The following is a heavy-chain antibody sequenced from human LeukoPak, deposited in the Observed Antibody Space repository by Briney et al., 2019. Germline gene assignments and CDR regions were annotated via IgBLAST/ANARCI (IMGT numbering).Heavy chain of an antibody. Sequence: ASVKVSCKASGYTFTDYYIHWVRQAPGQGLEWMGWINLNSGGTNYAQKFQGRVTITRNTSISTAYMELSSLRSEDTAVYYCARAGRGSYSFDPWGQGTLVTVSS. V-gene: IGHV1-2*02. CDR2: INLNSGGT. D-gene: IGHD1-26*01. CDR3: ARAGRGSYSFDP. J-gene: IGHJ5*02. CDR1: GYTFTDYY.